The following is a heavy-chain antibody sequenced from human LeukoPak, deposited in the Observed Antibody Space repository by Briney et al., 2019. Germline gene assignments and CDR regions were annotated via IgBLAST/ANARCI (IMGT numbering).Heavy chain of an antibody. D-gene: IGHD6-19*01. J-gene: IGHJ4*02. Sequence: GRSLRLSCAASGFTFSSYGMHWVRQAPGKGLEWVAVIWYDGSNKYYADSVKGRFTISRDNSKNTLYLQMNSLRAEDTAVCYCARDQGPFIAVAGMDYWGQGTLVTVSS. CDR1: GFTFSSYG. CDR3: ARDQGPFIAVAGMDY. V-gene: IGHV3-33*01. CDR2: IWYDGSNK.